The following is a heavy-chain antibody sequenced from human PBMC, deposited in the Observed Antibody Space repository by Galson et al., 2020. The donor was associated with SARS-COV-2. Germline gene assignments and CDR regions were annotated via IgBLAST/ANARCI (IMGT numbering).Heavy chain of an antibody. CDR3: ARGPRRITTFGVVVICGMDV. D-gene: IGHD3-3*01. V-gene: IGHV4-34*01. J-gene: IGHJ6*01. CDR2: INHSGST. CDR1: GESFSDYY. Sequence: SETLSLTCTVYGESFSDYYWSWIRQSPGKGLEWIGEINHSGSTSYNPSLERRVTISADASKKQLSLKLSSMTAADTSVYYCARGPRRITTFGVVVICGMDVWGQGTTVTVS.